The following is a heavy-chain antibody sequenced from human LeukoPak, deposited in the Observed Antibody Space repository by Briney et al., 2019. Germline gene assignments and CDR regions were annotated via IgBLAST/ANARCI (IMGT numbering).Heavy chain of an antibody. V-gene: IGHV3-11*04. J-gene: IGHJ3*02. CDR1: GFTFSDYY. CDR3: ARTLWPYDAFDI. Sequence: GGSLRLSCAASGFTFSDYYMSWIRQAPGKGLEWLSYISGSDNSMCYADSVKGRFTISRDNNQNSLYLQMNSLRAEDAAVYYCARTLWPYDAFDIWGQGTMVTVSS. CDR2: ISGSDNSM. D-gene: IGHD2-21*01.